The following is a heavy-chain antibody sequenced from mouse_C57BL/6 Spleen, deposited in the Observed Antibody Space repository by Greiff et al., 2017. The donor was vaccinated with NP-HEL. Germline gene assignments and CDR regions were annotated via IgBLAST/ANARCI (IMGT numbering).Heavy chain of an antibody. CDR2: IRNKANGYTT. Sequence: EVQLMESGGGLVQPGGSLSLSCAASGFTFTDYYMSWVRQPPGKALEWLGFIRNKANGYTTEYSASVKGRFTISRDNSQRTLYLQRNALRAEDSVTYYCARYGNYESYAMDYWGQGTSVTVSS. CDR1: GFTFTDYY. CDR3: ARYGNYESYAMDY. J-gene: IGHJ4*01. V-gene: IGHV7-3*01. D-gene: IGHD2-1*01.